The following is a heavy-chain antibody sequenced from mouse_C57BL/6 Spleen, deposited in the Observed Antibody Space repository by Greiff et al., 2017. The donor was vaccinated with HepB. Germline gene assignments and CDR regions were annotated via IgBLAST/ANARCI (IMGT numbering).Heavy chain of an antibody. D-gene: IGHD1-1*01. J-gene: IGHJ2*01. CDR3: ARCYGSSFYYFDY. Sequence: QVQLQQSGAELARPGASVKLSCKASGYTFTSYGISWVKQRTGQGLEWIGEIYPRSGNTYYNEKLKGKATLTADKSSSTAYMELRSLTSEDSAVYFCARCYGSSFYYFDYWGQGTTLTVSS. CDR2: IYPRSGNT. CDR1: GYTFTSYG. V-gene: IGHV1-81*01.